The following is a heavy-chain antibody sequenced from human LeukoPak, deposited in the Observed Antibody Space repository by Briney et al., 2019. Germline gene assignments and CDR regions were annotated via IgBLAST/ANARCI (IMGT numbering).Heavy chain of an antibody. CDR1: GGSISSGGYY. CDR2: IYYSGST. Sequence: PSETLSLTCTVSGGSISSGGYYWSWICQHPGKGLEWIGYIYYSGSTYYNPSLKSRVTISVDTSKNQFSLKLSSVTAADTAVYYCARWGPLLWFGELLYALYYFDYWGQGTLVTVSS. CDR3: ARWGPLLWFGELLYALYYFDY. J-gene: IGHJ4*02. D-gene: IGHD3-10*01. V-gene: IGHV4-31*03.